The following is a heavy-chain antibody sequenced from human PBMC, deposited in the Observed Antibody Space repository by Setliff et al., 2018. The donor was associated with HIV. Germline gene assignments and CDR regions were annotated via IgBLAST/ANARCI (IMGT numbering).Heavy chain of an antibody. J-gene: IGHJ4*02. D-gene: IGHD3-10*01. V-gene: IGHV1-8*02. Sequence: ASVKVSCKASGYTLTNYDINWVRQATGQGLEWMGWMNPSGATGYAQEFQGRVTMTRDTSISTAYMELSSLRSEDTAVYYCARVVSGRGRELPDFDYWGQGTQVTVSS. CDR2: MNPSGAT. CDR3: ARVVSGRGRELPDFDY. CDR1: GYTLTNYD.